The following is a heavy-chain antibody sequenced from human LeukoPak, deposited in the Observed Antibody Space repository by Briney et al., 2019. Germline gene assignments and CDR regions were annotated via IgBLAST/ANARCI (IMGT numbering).Heavy chain of an antibody. J-gene: IGHJ4*02. Sequence: SETLSLTCAVYGGSFSGYYWSWIRQPPGKGLEWIGEINHSGSTNYNPSLKSRVTISVDTSKNQFSLELSSVTAADTAVYYCARGRYCSSTSCANDYWGQGTLVTVSS. V-gene: IGHV4-34*01. CDR3: ARGRYCSSTSCANDY. D-gene: IGHD2-2*01. CDR1: GGSFSGYY. CDR2: INHSGST.